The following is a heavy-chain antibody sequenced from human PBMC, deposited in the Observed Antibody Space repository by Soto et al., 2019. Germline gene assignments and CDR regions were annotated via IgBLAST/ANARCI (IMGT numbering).Heavy chain of an antibody. V-gene: IGHV2-5*01. Sequence: QITLKESGPTLVKPTQTLTLTCTFSGFSLNTSGVGVGWVRQPPGKALEWLALIYGNDDQRYNLFLKNSLTITKDTSRDQVVLTMTHMDPVDTATYYFAHANNWDYRTPYYFDYWGQGTLVTVS. CDR2: IYGNDDQ. J-gene: IGHJ4*02. D-gene: IGHD1-7*01. CDR1: GFSLNTSGVG. CDR3: AHANNWDYRTPYYFDY.